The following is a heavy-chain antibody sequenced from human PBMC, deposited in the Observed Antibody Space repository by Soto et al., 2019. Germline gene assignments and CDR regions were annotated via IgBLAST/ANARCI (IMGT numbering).Heavy chain of an antibody. CDR3: ARAELELLRCYYYGMDV. CDR2: TSAGNGNT. CDR1: GYTFTSYA. Sequence: ASVKVSCKASGYTFTSYAMHWVRQATGQRLEWMGWTSAGNGNTKYSQKFQGRVTITRDTSGSTAYMELSSLRSEDTAVYYCARAELELLRCYYYGMDVWGQGTTVTVSS. J-gene: IGHJ6*02. D-gene: IGHD1-7*01. V-gene: IGHV1-3*01.